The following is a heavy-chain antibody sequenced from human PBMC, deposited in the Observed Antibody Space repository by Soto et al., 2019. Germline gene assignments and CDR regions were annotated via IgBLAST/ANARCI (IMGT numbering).Heavy chain of an antibody. V-gene: IGHV1-69*13. D-gene: IGHD2-2*01. J-gene: IGHJ6*02. CDR3: ARDDVVVVPAAMLTYYYYGMDV. CDR1: GGTFSSYA. CDR2: IIPIFGTA. Sequence: VKVSCKASGGTFSSYAISWVRQAPGQGLEWMGGIIPIFGTANYAQKFQGRVTITADESTSTAYMELSSLRSEDTAVYYCARDDVVVVPAAMLTYYYYGMDVWGQGTTVTVSS.